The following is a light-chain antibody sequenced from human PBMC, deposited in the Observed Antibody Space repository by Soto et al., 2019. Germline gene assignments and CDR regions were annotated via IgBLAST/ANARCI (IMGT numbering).Light chain of an antibody. CDR1: QSVSSYY. V-gene: IGKV3-20*01. CDR2: AAS. J-gene: IGKJ1*01. Sequence: EIVLTQSPGTLSLSPGERATLSCRASQSVSSYYLAWYQQKPGQAPRLLIYAASSRATGIPDRFSGGGSGTDFTLTISRLEPEDFAVYYCQQYGGSTRTFGQGTKVEIK. CDR3: QQYGGSTRT.